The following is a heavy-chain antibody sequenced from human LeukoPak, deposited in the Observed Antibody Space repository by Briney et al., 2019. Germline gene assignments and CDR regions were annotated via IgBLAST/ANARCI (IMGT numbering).Heavy chain of an antibody. CDR3: ARVSEGVDTAQDYYYYGMDV. Sequence: ASVKVSCKASGGTSSSYAISWVRQAPGQGLEWMGGIIPIFGTANYAQKFQGRVTITADESTSTAYMELSSLRSEDTAVYYCARVSEGVDTAQDYYYYGMDVWGQGTTVTVSS. CDR2: IIPIFGTA. CDR1: GGTSSSYA. D-gene: IGHD5-18*01. J-gene: IGHJ6*02. V-gene: IGHV1-69*13.